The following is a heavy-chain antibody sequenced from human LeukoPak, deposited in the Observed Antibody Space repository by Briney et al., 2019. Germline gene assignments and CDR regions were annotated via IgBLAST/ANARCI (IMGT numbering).Heavy chain of an antibody. J-gene: IGHJ6*02. V-gene: IGHV1-69*02. CDR2: IIPILGIA. D-gene: IGHD1-20*01. Sequence: GASVKVSCKASGGTFSSYTISWVRQAPGEGLEWMGRIIPILGIANYEQKFQCRVTITADKSTTTAYIELSSLRSEDTAVYYCASAGISGKPTTSYYYYYCMDVWGQGTTVTVSS. CDR3: ASAGISGKPTTSYYYYYCMDV. CDR1: GGTFSSYT.